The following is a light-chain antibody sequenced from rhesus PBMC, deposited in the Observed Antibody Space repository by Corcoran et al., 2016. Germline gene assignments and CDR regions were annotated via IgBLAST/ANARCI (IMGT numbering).Light chain of an antibody. Sequence: EIVMTQSPATLSLSPGETATLSSRASASVGIYLAWYQQKPGQAPKLLDQSAYFRATGIPDRLRGSGSRTEFTLPIGSLGPENIGVYPCQQYNDLLRTIGQGTKVEIK. CDR2: SAY. V-gene: IGKV3-40*03. CDR3: QQYNDLLRT. CDR1: ASVGIY. J-gene: IGKJ1*01.